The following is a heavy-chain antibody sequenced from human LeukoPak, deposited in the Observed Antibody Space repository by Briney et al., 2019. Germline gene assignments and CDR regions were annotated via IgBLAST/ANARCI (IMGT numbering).Heavy chain of an antibody. V-gene: IGHV3-66*04. D-gene: IGHD3-3*01. J-gene: IGHJ6*02. CDR2: IYSGGST. CDR1: GFTVSSNY. Sequence: TGGSLRLSCAASGFTVSSNYMSWVRQAPGKGLEWVSVIYSGGSTYYADSVKGRFTISRDNSKNTLYLQMNSLRAEDTAVYYCARHFGVISKGVYYYYYGLDVWGQGTTVTVSS. CDR3: ARHFGVISKGVYYYYYGLDV.